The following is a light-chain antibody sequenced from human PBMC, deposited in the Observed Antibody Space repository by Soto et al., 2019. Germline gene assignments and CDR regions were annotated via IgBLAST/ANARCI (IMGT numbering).Light chain of an antibody. CDR2: GTT. CDR1: QSVNGN. V-gene: IGKV3-20*01. CDR3: QQYGTSEII. Sequence: EIVLTQSPGTLSLSPGERATLSCRASQSVNGNLAWYQQKLGQAPRLLIYGTTTRATGIPARFIGSGTGTDFNLTITRLEPEDFAVFYCQQYGTSEIIFGQGTRLEIK. J-gene: IGKJ5*01.